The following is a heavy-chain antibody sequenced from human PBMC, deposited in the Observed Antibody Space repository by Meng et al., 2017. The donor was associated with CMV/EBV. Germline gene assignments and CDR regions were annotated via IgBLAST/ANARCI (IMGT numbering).Heavy chain of an antibody. D-gene: IGHD2/OR15-2a*01. CDR3: ARSNYCNTIPCSLLRADYYYGLDV. CDR2: INNKAST. CDR1: GDSFSNDF. J-gene: IGHJ6*02. V-gene: IGHV4-34*01. Sequence: SETLSLTCAVYGDSFSNDFWNWVRQPPGKGLEWIGEINNKASTNYNPSLKSRVTMSVDTSKNQFSLKLTSVTAADTAVYYCARSNYCNTIPCSLLRADYYYGLDVWGQGTTVTVSS.